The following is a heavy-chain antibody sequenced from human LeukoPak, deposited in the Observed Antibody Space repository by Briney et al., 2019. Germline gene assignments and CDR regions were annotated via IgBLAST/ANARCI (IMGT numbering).Heavy chain of an antibody. CDR2: ISSSISYV. V-gene: IGHV3-21*01. Sequence: GGSLRLSCAASGFTFSSYSMNWVRQAPGKGREWVSSISSSISYVYYADSVKGRFTISRDNAKNSLYLQMNSLRAEDTAVYYCARGSGYSSGWYYFDYWGQGTLVTVSS. J-gene: IGHJ4*02. CDR3: ARGSGYSSGWYYFDY. CDR1: GFTFSSYS. D-gene: IGHD6-19*01.